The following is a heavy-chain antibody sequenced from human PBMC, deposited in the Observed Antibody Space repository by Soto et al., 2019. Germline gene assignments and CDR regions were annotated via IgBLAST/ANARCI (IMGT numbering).Heavy chain of an antibody. Sequence: PSETLSLTCTVSGGSISSSSYYWGWIRQPPGKGLEWIGSIYYSGSTYYNPSLKSRVTISVDTSKNQFSLKLSSVTAADTAVYYCARESIVKQLPYFDYWGQGTLVTVSS. D-gene: IGHD6-6*01. CDR2: IYYSGST. V-gene: IGHV4-39*02. CDR1: GGSISSSSYY. J-gene: IGHJ4*02. CDR3: ARESIVKQLPYFDY.